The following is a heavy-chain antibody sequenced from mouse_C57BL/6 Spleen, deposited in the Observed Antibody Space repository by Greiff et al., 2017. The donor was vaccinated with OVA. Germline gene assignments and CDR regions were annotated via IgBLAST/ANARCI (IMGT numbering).Heavy chain of an antibody. V-gene: IGHV1-76*01. CDR3: ARAGGDWYFDV. J-gene: IGHJ1*03. D-gene: IGHD4-1*01. CDR1: GYTFTDYY. Sequence: VKLVESGAELVRPGASVKLSCKASGYTFTDYYINWVKQRPGQGLEWIARIYPGSGNTYYNEKFKGKATLTAEKSSSTAYMQLSSLTSEDSAVYFCARAGGDWYFDVWGTGTTVTVSS. CDR2: IYPGSGNT.